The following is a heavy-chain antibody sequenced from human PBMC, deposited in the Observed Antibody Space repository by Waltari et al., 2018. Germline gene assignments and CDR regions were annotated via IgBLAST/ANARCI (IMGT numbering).Heavy chain of an antibody. J-gene: IGHJ4*02. Sequence: EVPLLESGGGLVQPGGSLRLSCAASGFTFSRYAMSWVGQAPGKGLEWVSVIYSGGSTYYADSVKGRFTISRDNSKNTLYLQMNSLRAEDTAVYYCAKAWHYYGSGSDYWGQGTLVTVSS. V-gene: IGHV3-23*03. D-gene: IGHD3-10*01. CDR3: AKAWHYYGSGSDY. CDR1: GFTFSRYA. CDR2: IYSGGST.